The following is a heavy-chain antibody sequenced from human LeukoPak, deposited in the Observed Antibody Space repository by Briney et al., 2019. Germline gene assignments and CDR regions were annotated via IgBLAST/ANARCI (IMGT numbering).Heavy chain of an antibody. CDR1: GFTFSSYG. CDR3: AKDPIFGVVPPNWFDP. J-gene: IGHJ5*02. D-gene: IGHD3-3*01. Sequence: GGSLRLSCAASGFTFSSYGMHWVRQAPGKGLEWVAVISFDEINKYYADSVRGRFTISRDNSKNTLYLQMNSLRAEDTAVYYCAKDPIFGVVPPNWFDPWGQGTLVTVSS. V-gene: IGHV3-30*18. CDR2: ISFDEINK.